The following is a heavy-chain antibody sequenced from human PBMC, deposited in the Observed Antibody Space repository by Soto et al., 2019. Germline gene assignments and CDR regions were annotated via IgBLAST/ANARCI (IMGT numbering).Heavy chain of an antibody. J-gene: IGHJ4*02. Sequence: QVQLVQSGAEVKKPASSVKVSCKAPGGTFSTYDISWVRQAPGQGLEWMGGIIPMFGTANYAQRFQARVPITADESTNTAYLELSSLRSEDTAVYFCVRGIQLWLRLINNGYSGWGQGTLVTVSS. D-gene: IGHD5-18*01. CDR3: VRGIQLWLRLINNGYSG. CDR1: GGTFSTYD. V-gene: IGHV1-69*12. CDR2: IIPMFGTA.